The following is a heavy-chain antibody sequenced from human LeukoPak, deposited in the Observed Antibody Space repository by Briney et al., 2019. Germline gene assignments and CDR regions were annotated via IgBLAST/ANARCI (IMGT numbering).Heavy chain of an antibody. V-gene: IGHV1-3*01. CDR1: GYTFTSYA. J-gene: IGHJ3*02. CDR2: INAGNGNT. CDR3: ARFLVGATDAFDI. D-gene: IGHD1-26*01. Sequence: ASVKDSCKASGYTFTSYAMHWVRQAPGQRLEWMGWINAGNGNTKYSQKFQGRVTITRDTSASTAYMELSSLRSEDTAVYYCARFLVGATDAFDIWGQGTMVTVSS.